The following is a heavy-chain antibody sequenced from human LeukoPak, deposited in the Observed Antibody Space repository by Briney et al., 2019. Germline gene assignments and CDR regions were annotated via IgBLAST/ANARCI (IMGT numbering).Heavy chain of an antibody. CDR3: AKGDRSKWNYCFEN. V-gene: IGHV3-74*01. J-gene: IGHJ4*02. Sequence: GGSLRLSCEASEFTFSSYWMHWVRQAPGKGLEWVSRINNDGSTRAHADSVKGRFSISRDNAKNTVFLQMDSLRAEDTAVYYCAKGDRSKWNYCFENWGQGTLVTVSS. CDR2: INNDGSTR. CDR1: EFTFSSYW. D-gene: IGHD1-7*01.